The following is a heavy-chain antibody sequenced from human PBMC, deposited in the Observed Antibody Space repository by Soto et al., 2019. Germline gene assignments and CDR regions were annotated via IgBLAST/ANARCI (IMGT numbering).Heavy chain of an antibody. CDR2: IYYSGSI. D-gene: IGHD3-22*01. Sequence: PSETLSLTCTVSGGSVSSGSYYWSWIRQPPGKGLEWIGYIYYSGSINYNPSLKSRVTISVDTSKNQFSLKLSSVTAADTAVYYCARSRLDSSGYLPRFWGQGTLVTVSS. CDR3: ARSRLDSSGYLPRF. J-gene: IGHJ4*02. CDR1: GGSVSSGSYY. V-gene: IGHV4-61*01.